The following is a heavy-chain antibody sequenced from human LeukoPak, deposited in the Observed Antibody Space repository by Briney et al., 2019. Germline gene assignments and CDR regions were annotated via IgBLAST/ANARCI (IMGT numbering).Heavy chain of an antibody. Sequence: SETLSLTCVVSGGSISSYYWSWIRQPPGKGLEYIGYFHYSGITNYDPSLKSRVTISVDTSKNRISLKLKSVTAADTAVYYCATILYGANGFDYWGRGTLVTVSS. J-gene: IGHJ4*02. V-gene: IGHV4-59*01. D-gene: IGHD4/OR15-4a*01. CDR1: GGSISSYY. CDR2: FHYSGIT. CDR3: ATILYGANGFDY.